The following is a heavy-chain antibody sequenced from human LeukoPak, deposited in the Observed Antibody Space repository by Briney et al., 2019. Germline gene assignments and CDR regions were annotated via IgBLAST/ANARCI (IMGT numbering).Heavy chain of an antibody. Sequence: ASVKVSCKASGYTFTGYYMHWVRQAPGQGLEWMGIINPSGGSTSYAQKFQGRVTMTRDTSTSTVYMELSSLRSEDTAVYYCARDRNPTYYYDSSGYLNYFDYWGQGTLVTVSS. D-gene: IGHD3-22*01. CDR2: INPSGGST. CDR1: GYTFTGYY. V-gene: IGHV1-46*01. CDR3: ARDRNPTYYYDSSGYLNYFDY. J-gene: IGHJ4*02.